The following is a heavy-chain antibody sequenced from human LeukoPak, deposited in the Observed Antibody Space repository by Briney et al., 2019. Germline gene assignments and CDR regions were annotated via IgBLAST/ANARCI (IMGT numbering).Heavy chain of an antibody. D-gene: IGHD2/OR15-2a*01. CDR1: GFTFSDYW. Sequence: GGSLRLSCVSSGFTFSDYWMTWVRQAPGKRLEWVANIRQDGGEMYYVDSVKGRFTISRDNAKSSLYLRMNNLRAEDTGVYYCARGSTFTSAWGQGTLVTVSS. J-gene: IGHJ5*02. V-gene: IGHV3-7*05. CDR2: IRQDGGEM. CDR3: ARGSTFTSA.